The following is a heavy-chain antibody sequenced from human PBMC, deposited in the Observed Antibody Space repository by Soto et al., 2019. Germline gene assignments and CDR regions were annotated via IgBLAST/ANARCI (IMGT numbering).Heavy chain of an antibody. D-gene: IGHD1-1*01. CDR1: GYSISSGYY. Sequence: QVQLQESGPGLVKPSETLSLTCAVSGYSISSGYYWGWIRQPPGKGLEWIGSIYHSGSTYYNPSLKSRVTISVDTSMNQFSLKLSSVTAADTAVYYCARDLSNWNWGYYYGLDVWGQGTTVTVSS. V-gene: IGHV4-38-2*02. CDR2: IYHSGST. CDR3: ARDLSNWNWGYYYGLDV. J-gene: IGHJ6*02.